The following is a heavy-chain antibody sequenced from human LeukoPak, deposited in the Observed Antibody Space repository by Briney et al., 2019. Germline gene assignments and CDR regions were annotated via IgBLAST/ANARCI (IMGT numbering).Heavy chain of an antibody. CDR3: GDGAGASMTTLRPV. Sequence: GGSERFLHGVSRFPQSRLYTRGASQAPGKGLEWVSAISGSGGSTYYADSVKGRFTISRDNSKNTLYLQMNSLRAEDTAVYYWGDGAGASMTTLRPVWGQGTLVTVSS. CDR1: RFPQSRLY. D-gene: IGHD1-26*01. CDR2: ISGSGGST. J-gene: IGHJ4*02. V-gene: IGHV3-23*01.